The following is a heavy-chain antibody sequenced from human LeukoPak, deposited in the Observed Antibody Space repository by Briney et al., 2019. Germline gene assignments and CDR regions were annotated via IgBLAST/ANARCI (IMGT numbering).Heavy chain of an antibody. J-gene: IGHJ4*02. CDR3: ARTAIGYSDYSGYYFDY. V-gene: IGHV3-21*01. CDR1: GFTFSSYS. CDR2: ISGSNSHI. D-gene: IGHD2-15*01. Sequence: GGSLRLSCAASGFTFSSYSMNWVRQAPGKGLEWVSSISGSNSHIYYANSVKGRFTISRDNAQNSLNLQMNGLRAEDTAVYYCARTAIGYSDYSGYYFDYWGQGSLATVSS.